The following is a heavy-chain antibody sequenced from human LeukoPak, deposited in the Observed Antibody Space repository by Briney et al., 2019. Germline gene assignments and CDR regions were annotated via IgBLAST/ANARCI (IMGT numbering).Heavy chain of an antibody. CDR3: AKSTVSSYYYYMDV. J-gene: IGHJ6*03. Sequence: GGSLRLSCAASGFTFSSYAMSWVRQAPGKGLEWVSAISGSGGSTYYADSVKGRFTISRDNSKNTLYLQMNSLRAEDTAVYYCAKSTVSSYYYYMDVWGKGTTVTVSS. CDR1: GFTFSSYA. D-gene: IGHD4-11*01. CDR2: ISGSGGST. V-gene: IGHV3-23*01.